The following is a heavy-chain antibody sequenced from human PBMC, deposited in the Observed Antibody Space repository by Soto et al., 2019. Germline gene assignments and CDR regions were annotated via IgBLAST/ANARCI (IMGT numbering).Heavy chain of an antibody. V-gene: IGHV5-51*01. Sequence: EVQLVQSGAEAKKPGESLRISCKGSGYNFANFWIGWVRQVPGKGLEWMGMIFPGDSDTKNSPALEGQITMSVDKSDSSAYLQWRSLKASDTAIYYCAAGYRTGLDAFDIWGQGTMVTVSS. D-gene: IGHD2-8*02. J-gene: IGHJ3*02. CDR2: IFPGDSDT. CDR3: AAGYRTGLDAFDI. CDR1: GYNFANFW.